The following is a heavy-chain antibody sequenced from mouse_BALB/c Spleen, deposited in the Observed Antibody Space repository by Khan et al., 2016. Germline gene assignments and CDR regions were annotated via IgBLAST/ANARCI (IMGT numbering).Heavy chain of an antibody. D-gene: IGHD2-4*01. V-gene: IGHV1-4*01. Sequence: QVQLKESGAELARPGASVRMSCKASGYTFPSYTLYWVKQRPGQGLEWIGYINPTSGYTSYNQKFKDKATLTADKSSSQVYMQLSSLTSEDSAVYYCAREGLRAWFVYWGQGTLVTVSS. CDR3: AREGLRAWFVY. J-gene: IGHJ3*01. CDR1: GYTFPSYT. CDR2: INPTSGYT.